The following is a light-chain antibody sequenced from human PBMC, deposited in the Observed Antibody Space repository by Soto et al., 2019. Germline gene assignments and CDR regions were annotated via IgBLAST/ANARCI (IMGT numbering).Light chain of an antibody. CDR1: QTISNW. J-gene: IGKJ1*01. CDR2: KAS. CDR3: QQYNSYSQT. Sequence: TQMTQSPSTLSASLGVRVTITCQASQTISNWLAWYQQKPGKAPKLLIYKASTLESGVPSRFSGSGSGTEFTLTISSLQPEDFATYYCQQYNSYSQTFGQGTKVDI. V-gene: IGKV1-5*03.